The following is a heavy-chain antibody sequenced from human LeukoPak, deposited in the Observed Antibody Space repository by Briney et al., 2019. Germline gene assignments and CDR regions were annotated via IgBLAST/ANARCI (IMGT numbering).Heavy chain of an antibody. D-gene: IGHD3-16*01. CDR2: ISSSSSYI. Sequence: GGSLRLSCAASGFAFSSQAMGWVRQAPGKGLEWVSSISSSSSYIYYADSVKGRFTISRDNANNSLYLQMNSLRAEDTTVYYCARGDSGGMDYWGQGTLVTVSS. CDR1: GFAFSSQA. V-gene: IGHV3-21*01. CDR3: ARGDSGGMDY. J-gene: IGHJ4*02.